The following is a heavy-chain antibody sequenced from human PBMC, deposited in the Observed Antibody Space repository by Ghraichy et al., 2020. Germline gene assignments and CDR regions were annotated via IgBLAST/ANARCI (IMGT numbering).Heavy chain of an antibody. CDR3: ARGSRHFDWFSDY. V-gene: IGHV4-59*01. CDR2: IYYSGST. Sequence: SETLSLTCTVSGGSISSYYWSWIRQPPGKGLEWIGYIYYSGSTNYNPSLKSRVTISVDTSKNQFSLKLSSVTAADTAVYYCARGSRHFDWFSDYWGQGTLVTVSS. CDR1: GGSISSYY. D-gene: IGHD3-9*01. J-gene: IGHJ4*02.